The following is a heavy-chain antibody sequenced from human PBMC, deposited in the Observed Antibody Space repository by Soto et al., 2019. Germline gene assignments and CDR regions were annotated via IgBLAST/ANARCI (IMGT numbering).Heavy chain of an antibody. V-gene: IGHV3-23*01. D-gene: IGHD2-2*01. Sequence: EVQLLESGGGVAQPGGSLRLSCAASGFTFSNSAMSWVRQAPGKGLEWVSTISGGSGDTSYADPVKGRFIVSRDDSRTTLYLQMNSLRVEDTALYYCARGASTFDYWGQGRPVIVSS. J-gene: IGHJ4*02. CDR2: ISGGSGDT. CDR1: GFTFSNSA. CDR3: ARGASTFDY.